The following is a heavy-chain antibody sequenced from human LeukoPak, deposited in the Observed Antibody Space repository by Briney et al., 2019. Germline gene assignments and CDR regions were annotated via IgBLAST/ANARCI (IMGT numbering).Heavy chain of an antibody. Sequence: ASVKVSCKASGYTFTSYDINWVLQATGQGLEWMGWMNPNSGNTGYAQKFQGRVTMTRNTSISTAYMELSSLRSEDTAVYYCARVDFDWLSRSYYFDYWGQGTLVTVSS. CDR3: ARVDFDWLSRSYYFDY. CDR2: MNPNSGNT. V-gene: IGHV1-8*01. J-gene: IGHJ4*02. D-gene: IGHD3-9*01. CDR1: GYTFTSYD.